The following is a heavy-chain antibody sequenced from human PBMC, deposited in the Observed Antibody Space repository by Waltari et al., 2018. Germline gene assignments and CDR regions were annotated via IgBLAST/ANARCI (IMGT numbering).Heavy chain of an antibody. Sequence: EAQLVESGGGLVQPGGSLRLSCAASRFTFSSYWMSWVRQGPGKGLEWVANINQDGSEKYYVDSVKGRFTISRDNAKNSLYLQMNSLRAEDTAVYYCAKESPYYYYYMDVWGKGTTVTVSS. CDR1: RFTFSSYW. CDR3: AKESPYYYYYMDV. CDR2: INQDGSEK. V-gene: IGHV3-7*01. J-gene: IGHJ6*03.